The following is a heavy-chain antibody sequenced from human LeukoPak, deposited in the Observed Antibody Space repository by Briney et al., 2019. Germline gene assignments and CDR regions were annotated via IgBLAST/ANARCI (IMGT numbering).Heavy chain of an antibody. J-gene: IGHJ4*02. D-gene: IGHD3-9*01. Sequence: GASLRLSCAASGFTFSNNAMSWVRQAPGEGLEWVSAILGSGGSTYYADSVKGRFTVSRDNSKSTLYLQMNSLRAEDTALYYCAKWGDYDVLTGYYVPDYWGQGTLVTVSS. CDR1: GFTFSNNA. V-gene: IGHV3-23*01. CDR3: AKWGDYDVLTGYYVPDY. CDR2: ILGSGGST.